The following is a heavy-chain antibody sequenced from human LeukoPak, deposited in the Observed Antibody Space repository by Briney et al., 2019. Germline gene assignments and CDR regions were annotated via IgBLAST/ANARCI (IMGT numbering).Heavy chain of an antibody. CDR1: DGSISSSIHY. CDR2: IYYSGST. V-gene: IGHV4-39*07. D-gene: IGHD3-16*02. CDR3: ARRYYVWGSYRYYWFDP. J-gene: IGHJ5*02. Sequence: SETLSLTCTVSDGSISSSIHYWGWIRQPPGKGLEWIGSIYYSGSTYYNPSLKSRVTISVDTSKNQFSLKLSSVTAADTAVYYCARRYYVWGSYRYYWFDPWGQGTLVTVSS.